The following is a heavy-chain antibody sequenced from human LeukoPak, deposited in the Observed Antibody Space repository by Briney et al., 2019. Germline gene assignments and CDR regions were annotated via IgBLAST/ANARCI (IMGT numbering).Heavy chain of an antibody. CDR1: GGSISSYY. Sequence: SETLSLTCSVSGGSISSYYWSWIRQPPGKGLEWIGYIYYGGSTNYNPSLKSRVTISVDTSKNQFSLKLSSVTAADTAVYYCARGRLIDYYFDYWGQGTLVTVSS. CDR2: IYYGGST. V-gene: IGHV4-59*01. J-gene: IGHJ4*02. D-gene: IGHD3-22*01. CDR3: ARGRLIDYYFDY.